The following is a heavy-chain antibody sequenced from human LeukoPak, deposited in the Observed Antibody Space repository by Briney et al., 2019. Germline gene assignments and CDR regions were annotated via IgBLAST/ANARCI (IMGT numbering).Heavy chain of an antibody. CDR1: GGSFSGYY. V-gene: IGHV4-34*01. Sequence: PSETLSPTCAVYGGSFSGYYWSWIRQPPGKGLEWIGEINHSGSTNYNPSLKSRVTISVDTSKNQFSLKLSSVTAADTAVYYCARGLDIVVVPAVSTGDYFDYWGQGTLVTVSS. D-gene: IGHD2-2*01. CDR3: ARGLDIVVVPAVSTGDYFDY. CDR2: INHSGST. J-gene: IGHJ4*02.